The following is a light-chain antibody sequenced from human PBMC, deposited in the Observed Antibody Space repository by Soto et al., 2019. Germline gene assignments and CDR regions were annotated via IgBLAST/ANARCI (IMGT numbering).Light chain of an antibody. Sequence: QSALTQPASVSGSPGQSITICCSGTSIDVGGYNYVSWYQQSPGKAPKLLIYEVTNRPSGVSNRFSGSKSANTASLTISGLQAEDAAAYYCSSYTTSSIWLFGGGTKLTVL. CDR3: SSYTTSSIWL. CDR2: EVT. J-gene: IGLJ3*02. CDR1: SIDVGGYNY. V-gene: IGLV2-14*01.